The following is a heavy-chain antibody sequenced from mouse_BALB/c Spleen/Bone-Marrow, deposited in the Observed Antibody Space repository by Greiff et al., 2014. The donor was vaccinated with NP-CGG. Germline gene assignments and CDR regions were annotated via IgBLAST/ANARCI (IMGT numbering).Heavy chain of an antibody. CDR3: ARNCYYGYVAY. V-gene: IGHV4-1*02. CDR2: INPDSSTI. CDR1: GFDFSRYW. J-gene: IGHJ3*01. D-gene: IGHD1-2*01. Sequence: VQLQQPGGGLVQPGGSLKLSCAASGFDFSRYWMSWVRQAPGKGLEWIGEINPDSSTINYTPSLKDKFIISRDNAKNTLYLQMSKVRSEDTALYYCARNCYYGYVAYWGQGTLVTVSA.